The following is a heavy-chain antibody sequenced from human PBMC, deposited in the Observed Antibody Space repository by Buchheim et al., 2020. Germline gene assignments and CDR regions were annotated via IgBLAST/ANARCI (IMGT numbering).Heavy chain of an antibody. CDR3: ARDPVGDLGELSLDY. V-gene: IGHV3-21*01. J-gene: IGHJ4*02. D-gene: IGHD3-16*02. CDR1: GFTFSTYN. Sequence: EVQLVASGGGLVKPGGSLRLSCVASGFTFSTYNMNWVRQTPGKGLEWVSSIGTSFIYVSYADPLKGRFTISRDNAKNSLSLQMNSLRADDTAVYYCARDPVGDLGELSLDYWGQGTL. CDR2: IGTSFIYV.